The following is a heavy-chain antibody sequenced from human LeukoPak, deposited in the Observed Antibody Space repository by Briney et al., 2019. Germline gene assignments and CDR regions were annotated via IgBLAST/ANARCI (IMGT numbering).Heavy chain of an antibody. D-gene: IGHD5-18*01. CDR3: AMGRRGYSYGYNLY. CDR2: INHSGST. Sequence: SETLSLTCAVYGGSLSGYYWSWIRQPPGKGLEWIGEINHSGSTNYNPSLKSRVTISVDTSKDQFSLKLSSVTAADTAVYYCAMGRRGYSYGYNLYWGQGTLVTVSS. V-gene: IGHV4-34*01. CDR1: GGSLSGYY. J-gene: IGHJ4*02.